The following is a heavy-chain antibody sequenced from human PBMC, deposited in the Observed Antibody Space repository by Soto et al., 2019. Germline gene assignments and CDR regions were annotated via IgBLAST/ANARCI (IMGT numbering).Heavy chain of an antibody. V-gene: IGHV3-30*18. CDR2: VSFDSKNK. CDR1: GFSLDTYG. J-gene: IGHJ6*02. CDR3: AKESVKSTHSYYGMDV. Sequence: PGGALGLSCEASGFSLDTYGMHWVRQAPGKGLEGVAVVSFDSKNKSDIDSVESRFSISRDTSKNMMYLQMASLRSEDTAVYYCAKESVKSTHSYYGMDVWGPGTTVPVSS. D-gene: IGHD4-4*01.